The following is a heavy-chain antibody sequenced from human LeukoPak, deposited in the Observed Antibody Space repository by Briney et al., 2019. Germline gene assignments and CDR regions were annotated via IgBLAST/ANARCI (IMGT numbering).Heavy chain of an antibody. Sequence: VASVKVSCKASGGTFSSYSISWVRQAPGQGLEWMGGIVPIFGTADYAQKFQGRVTITADESTSTAYMELSSLRSEDTAVYYCARERTTLMSGTAIGGYWGQGTLVTVSS. J-gene: IGHJ4*02. D-gene: IGHD4-11*01. CDR1: GGTFSSYS. CDR2: IVPIFGTA. V-gene: IGHV1-69*13. CDR3: ARERTTLMSGTAIGGY.